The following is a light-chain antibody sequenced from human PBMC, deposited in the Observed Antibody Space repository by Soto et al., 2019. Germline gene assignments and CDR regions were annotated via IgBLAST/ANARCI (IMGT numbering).Light chain of an antibody. Sequence: AIRMTQSPSSLSASTGDRVTITCRASQGISSYLAWYQQKPGKAPKLLIYAASTLQSGVPSRFSGSGSGTDFTLTISGLEPADFATYFCQQSYNTPITFGQGTRLEIK. V-gene: IGKV1-8*01. CDR1: QGISSY. CDR3: QQSYNTPIT. J-gene: IGKJ5*01. CDR2: AAS.